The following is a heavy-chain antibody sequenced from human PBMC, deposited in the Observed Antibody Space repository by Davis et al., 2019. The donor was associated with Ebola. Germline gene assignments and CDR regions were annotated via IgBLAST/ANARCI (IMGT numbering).Heavy chain of an antibody. Sequence: ETLSLTCAVDGGSSSAYYWSWVRQAPGKGLEWVSTYGTSADTYYADSVKGRFAISRDNSKNTVYLQMNDLRAEDTAVYYCARHASGDFWYFGLWGRGTLVTVSS. CDR1: GGSSSAYY. J-gene: IGHJ2*01. D-gene: IGHD4-17*01. V-gene: IGHV3-53*01. CDR2: YGTSADT. CDR3: ARHASGDFWYFGL.